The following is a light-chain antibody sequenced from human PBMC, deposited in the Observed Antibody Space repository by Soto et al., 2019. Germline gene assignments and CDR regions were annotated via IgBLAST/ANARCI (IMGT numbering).Light chain of an antibody. CDR1: SSDVGGYDY. V-gene: IGLV2-8*01. CDR3: SSYAGSHNVV. CDR2: EVS. Sequence: QSVLTQPPSASGSPGQSVTISCTGTSSDVGGYDYVSWYQQYPGKAPKLIMYEVSERPSGVPDRFSGSKSGNTASLTVSGLQAEDEDDYFCSSYAGSHNVVFGGGTKLTVL. J-gene: IGLJ2*01.